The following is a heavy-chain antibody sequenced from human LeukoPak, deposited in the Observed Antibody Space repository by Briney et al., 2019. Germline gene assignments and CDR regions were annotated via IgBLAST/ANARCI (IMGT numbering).Heavy chain of an antibody. Sequence: AGVNVSPVESLYFLSGYFIHGVPPAPQRGGEWVGWINLNTGGRNYTQHFQGRVIVTRDTSTGTAYMELSRLGSDDKAVYYCARVANFLLVGADIYVAFDIWGQGTVVTVSS. J-gene: IGHJ3*02. CDR2: INLNTGGR. V-gene: IGHV1-2*02. D-gene: IGHD1-26*01. CDR3: ARVANFLLVGADIYVAFDI. CDR1: LYFLSGYF.